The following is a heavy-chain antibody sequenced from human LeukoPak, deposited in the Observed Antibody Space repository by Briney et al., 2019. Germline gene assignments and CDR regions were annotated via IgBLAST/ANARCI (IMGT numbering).Heavy chain of an antibody. V-gene: IGHV3-23*01. D-gene: IGHD3-10*01. CDR3: ARGSGSILYYYYMDV. CDR1: DFSFITYA. CDR2: ISGVGDAT. Sequence: GGSLRLSCAASDFSFITYAMSWVRQAPGKGLEWVSTISGVGDATYYADSVKGRFTISRDSSKNTLYLQMNSLRAEDTAVYYCARGSGSILYYYYMDVWGKGTTVTISS. J-gene: IGHJ6*03.